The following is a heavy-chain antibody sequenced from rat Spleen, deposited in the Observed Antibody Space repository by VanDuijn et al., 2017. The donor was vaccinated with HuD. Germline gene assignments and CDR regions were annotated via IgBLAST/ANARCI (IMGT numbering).Heavy chain of an antibody. V-gene: IGHV5-7*01. CDR1: GFAFSSFA. CDR2: ITSYGSNT. Sequence: EVQLVESGGGLVQPGRSLKLSCAASGFAFSSFAMAWVRQAPKKGLEWVASITSYGSNTYYPDSVKGRFTISRDNAKSTLYLQLDSLRSEDTATYYCARPHNYRYVMDAWGQGASVTVSS. CDR3: ARPHNYRYVMDA. D-gene: IGHD1-10*01. J-gene: IGHJ4*01.